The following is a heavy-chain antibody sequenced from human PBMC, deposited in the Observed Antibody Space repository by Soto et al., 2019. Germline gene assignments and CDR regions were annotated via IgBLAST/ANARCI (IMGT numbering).Heavy chain of an antibody. V-gene: IGHV3-73*01. CDR2: IRSKANSYAT. J-gene: IGHJ3*02. CDR3: TRLIAYTVTTPDDAFDI. Sequence: GGSLRLSCAASGFTFSGSAMHWVRQASGKGLEWVGRIRSKANSYATAYAASVKGRFTISRDDSKNTAYLQMNSLKTEDTAVYYCTRLIAYTVTTPDDAFDIWGQGTMVTVSS. CDR1: GFTFSGSA. D-gene: IGHD4-17*01.